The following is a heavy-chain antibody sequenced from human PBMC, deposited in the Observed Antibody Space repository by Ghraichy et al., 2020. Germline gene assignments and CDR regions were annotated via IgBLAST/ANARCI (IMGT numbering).Heavy chain of an antibody. CDR1: GGSISSYY. V-gene: IGHV4-4*07. CDR3: ARLAGEDQAVPAAMEDYYYYGMDV. J-gene: IGHJ6*02. CDR2: IYTSGST. D-gene: IGHD2-2*01. Sequence: SETLSLTCTVSGGSISSYYWSWIRQPAGKGLEWIGRIYTSGSTNYNPSLKSRVTMSVDTSKNQFSLKLSSVTAADTAVYYCARLAGEDQAVPAAMEDYYYYGMDVWGQGTTVTVSS.